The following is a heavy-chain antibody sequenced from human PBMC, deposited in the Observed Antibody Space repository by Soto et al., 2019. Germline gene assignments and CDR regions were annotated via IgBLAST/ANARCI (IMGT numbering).Heavy chain of an antibody. J-gene: IGHJ2*01. CDR3: ARDRIPPKGATGYWYFDL. CDR1: GYTFTSYY. V-gene: IGHV1-46*03. Sequence: QVQLVQSGAEVKKPGASVKVSCKASGYTFTSYYMHWVRQAPGQGLEWMGIINPSGGSSYAQKFQGRVTMTRDTSTSTVYMELSSVTSEDTALYYCARDRIPPKGATGYWYFDLWGRGTLVTVSS. D-gene: IGHD1-1*01. CDR2: INPSGGS.